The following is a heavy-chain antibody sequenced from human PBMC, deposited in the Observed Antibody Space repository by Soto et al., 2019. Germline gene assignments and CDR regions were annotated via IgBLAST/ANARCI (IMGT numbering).Heavy chain of an antibody. CDR3: ARDPHEFWTSYWFDP. D-gene: IGHD3-3*01. J-gene: IGHJ5*02. CDR2: ISAYDGKT. V-gene: IGHV1-18*01. Sequence: ASVKVSCKTSGYTFNTYGINWVRQAPGQGLELMGWISAYDGKTTYAEKFQGRVTLTTDTSTSTAYMELRSLRSDDTAIYYCARDPHEFWTSYWFDPWGQGTPVTSPQ. CDR1: GYTFNTYG.